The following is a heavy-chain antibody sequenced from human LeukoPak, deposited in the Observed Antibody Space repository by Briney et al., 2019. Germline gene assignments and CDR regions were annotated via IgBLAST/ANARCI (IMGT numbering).Heavy chain of an antibody. V-gene: IGHV3-53*01. CDR2: IYSGGST. CDR1: GFTVSSNS. CDR3: ARRGSSSWHHDY. D-gene: IGHD6-13*01. J-gene: IGHJ4*02. Sequence: PGGSLRLSCAASGFTVSSNSMTWVRQAPGKGLEWVSSIYSGGSTYYADSVKGRFTISRDDSQNTLYLQMNSLRADDTAVYYCARRGSSSWHHDYWGQGTLVTVSS.